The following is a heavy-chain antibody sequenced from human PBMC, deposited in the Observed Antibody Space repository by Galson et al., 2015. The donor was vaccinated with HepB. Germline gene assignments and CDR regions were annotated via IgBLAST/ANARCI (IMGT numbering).Heavy chain of an antibody. D-gene: IGHD5-24*01. CDR2: ISSSSSYI. CDR3: ARGAEKRWLQFLPEPLDY. Sequence: SLRLSCAASGFTFSSYSMNWVRQAPGKGLEWVSSISSSSSYIYYADSVKGRFTISRDNAKNSLYLQMNSLRAEDTAVYYCARGAEKRWLQFLPEPLDYWGQGTLVTVSS. CDR1: GFTFSSYS. V-gene: IGHV3-21*01. J-gene: IGHJ4*02.